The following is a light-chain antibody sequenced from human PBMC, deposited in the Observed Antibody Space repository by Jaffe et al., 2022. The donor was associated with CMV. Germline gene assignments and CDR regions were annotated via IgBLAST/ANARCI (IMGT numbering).Light chain of an antibody. CDR1: NIGSKS. V-gene: IGLV3-21*04. J-gene: IGLJ3*02. CDR3: QVWDSSSDHPGV. CDR2: YDS. Sequence: SYVLTQPPSVSVAPGKTARITCGGNNIGSKSVHWYQQKPGQAPVLVIFYDSDRPSGIPERFSGSNSGNTATLTINRVEAGDEADYYCQVWDSSSDHPGVFGGGTRLTVL.